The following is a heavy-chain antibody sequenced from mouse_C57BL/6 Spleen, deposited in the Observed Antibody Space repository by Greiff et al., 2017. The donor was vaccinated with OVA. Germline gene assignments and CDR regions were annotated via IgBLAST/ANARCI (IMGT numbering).Heavy chain of an antibody. Sequence: EVQLQQSGPELVKPGPSVKISCTASGYTFTDYYMNWVKHSHGKSLEWIGDFNPNNGGTSYNQKFKGKATMTVDKSSSTAYIELRSLTSEDSAVYYCAFYGYGPFAYWGQGTLVTVSA. V-gene: IGHV1-26*01. D-gene: IGHD2-2*01. CDR2: FNPNNGGT. J-gene: IGHJ3*01. CDR1: GYTFTDYY. CDR3: AFYGYGPFAY.